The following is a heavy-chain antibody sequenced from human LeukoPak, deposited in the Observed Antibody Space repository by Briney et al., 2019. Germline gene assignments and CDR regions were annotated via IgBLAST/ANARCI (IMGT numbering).Heavy chain of an antibody. CDR2: ISSSGSTI. J-gene: IGHJ4*02. CDR1: GFTFSSCS. CDR3: ARDHGEGFDY. V-gene: IGHV3-48*04. Sequence: PGGSLRLSCAASGFTFSSCSMNWVRQAPGKGLEWVSYISSSGSTIYYADSVKGRFTISRDNAKNSLYLQMNSLRAEDTAVYYCARDHGEGFDYWGQGTLVTVSS. D-gene: IGHD4-17*01.